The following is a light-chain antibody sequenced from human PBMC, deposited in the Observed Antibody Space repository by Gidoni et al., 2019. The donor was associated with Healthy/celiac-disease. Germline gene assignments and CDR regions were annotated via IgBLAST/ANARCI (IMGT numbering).Light chain of an antibody. CDR3: QQYGSSSWT. CDR2: GAS. V-gene: IGKV3-20*01. Sequence: EIVLTQSPGTLSLSPGERATLSCRASQSVSSSYLAWYQQKPGQAPRLLIYGASSRATGIPDRFSGSGSGTDFTLTISRLEPVDFAVYYCQQYGSSSWTCGQGTKVEIK. J-gene: IGKJ1*01. CDR1: QSVSSSY.